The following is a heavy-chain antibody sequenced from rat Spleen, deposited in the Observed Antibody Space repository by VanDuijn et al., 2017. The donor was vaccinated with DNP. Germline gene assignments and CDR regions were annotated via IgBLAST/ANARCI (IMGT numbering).Heavy chain of an antibody. CDR3: AKGPNYGGWSDYFDY. CDR2: INKDSSNI. D-gene: IGHD1-11*01. V-gene: IGHV4-2*01. Sequence: EVKLVESGGGLVQPGRSLKLSCAASGINFNDYWMGWVRQAPGKGLDWIGKINKDSSNINYTHSLKEKTTISRDNAQNILYLQMSELGSEDTAIYYCAKGPNYGGWSDYFDYWGQGVMVTVSS. CDR1: GINFNDYW. J-gene: IGHJ2*01.